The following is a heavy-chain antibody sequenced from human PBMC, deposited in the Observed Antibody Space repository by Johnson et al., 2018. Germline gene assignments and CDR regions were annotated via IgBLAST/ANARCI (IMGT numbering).Heavy chain of an antibody. J-gene: IGHJ6*03. CDR1: GYTFTSYD. CDR3: ARTEGYYDILTGYLYYYMDV. Sequence: QVQLVQSGAEVKKPGASVKVSCKASGYTFTSYDINWVRQATGQGLEWMGWMNPNSGNTGYAQKFQGRVTMTRNTSISTAYMELSSLRSEDTAVYYWARTEGYYDILTGYLYYYMDVWGKGTTVTVSS. CDR2: MNPNSGNT. V-gene: IGHV1-8*01. D-gene: IGHD3-9*01.